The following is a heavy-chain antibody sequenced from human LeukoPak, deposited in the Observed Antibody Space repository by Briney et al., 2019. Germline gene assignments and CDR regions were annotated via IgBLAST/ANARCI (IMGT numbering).Heavy chain of an antibody. J-gene: IGHJ4*02. Sequence: GGSLRLSCAASGYTFTSYAMHWVRQAPGQRLEWMGWINAGNGNTKYSQKFQGRVTITRDTSASTAYMELSSLRSEDTAVYYCARLSGYSYGASYFDYWGQGTLVTVSS. V-gene: IGHV1-3*01. CDR3: ARLSGYSYGASYFDY. CDR1: GYTFTSYA. CDR2: INAGNGNT. D-gene: IGHD5-18*01.